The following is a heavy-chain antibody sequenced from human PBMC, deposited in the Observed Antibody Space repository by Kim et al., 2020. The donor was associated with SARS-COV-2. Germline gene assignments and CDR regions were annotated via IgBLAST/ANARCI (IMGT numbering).Heavy chain of an antibody. CDR2: ISSSSSTI. CDR1: GFTFSSYS. D-gene: IGHD5-18*01. CDR3: ARDYPRGIQLWSHNYFDY. J-gene: IGHJ4*02. Sequence: GGSLRLSCAASGFTFSSYSMNWVRQAPGKGLEWVSYISSSSSTIYYADSVKGRFTISRDNAKNSLYLQMNSLRAEDTAVYYCARDYPRGIQLWSHNYFDYWGQGTLVTVSS. V-gene: IGHV3-48*04.